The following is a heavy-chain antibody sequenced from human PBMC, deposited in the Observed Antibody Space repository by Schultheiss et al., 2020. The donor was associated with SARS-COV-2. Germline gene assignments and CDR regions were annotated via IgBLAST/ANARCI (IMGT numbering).Heavy chain of an antibody. D-gene: IGHD3-22*01. CDR3: ARGGDGVVVITSYYGMDV. Sequence: GGSLRLSCAASGFTFSSYAMSWVRQAPGKGLEWVSAISGSGGSTYYADSVKGRFTISRDNSKNTLYLQMNSLRAEDTAVYYCARGGDGVVVITSYYGMDVWGQGTTVTVSS. CDR1: GFTFSSYA. J-gene: IGHJ6*02. CDR2: ISGSGGST. V-gene: IGHV3-23*01.